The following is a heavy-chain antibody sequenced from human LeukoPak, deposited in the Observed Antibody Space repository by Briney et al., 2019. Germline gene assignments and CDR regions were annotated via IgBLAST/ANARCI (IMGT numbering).Heavy chain of an antibody. J-gene: IGHJ4*02. CDR3: AKGSAAGRPYYFDY. V-gene: IGHV1-69*13. CDR2: IIPIFGTA. D-gene: IGHD6-25*01. CDR1: GGTFSHYA. Sequence: ASVKVSCKASGGTFSHYAISWVRQAPGQGLEWMGGIIPIFGTANYAQKFQDRVTITADESTTTAYMELSSLRSEDAAVYFCAKGSAAGRPYYFDYWGQGTLVTVSS.